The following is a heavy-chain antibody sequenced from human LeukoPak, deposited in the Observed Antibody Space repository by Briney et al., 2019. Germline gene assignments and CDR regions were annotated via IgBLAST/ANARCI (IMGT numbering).Heavy chain of an antibody. V-gene: IGHV3-69-1*01. D-gene: IGHD2-15*01. Sequence: GGSLRLSCEASGFTFSAYAMTWVRQAPGRGLEWVSSISGSSYIYYADSVKGRFTISRHNAKNSLFLEMNSLRADDTAVYYCARDREEYCSGGSCSSFQHWGQGALVSVSS. J-gene: IGHJ1*01. CDR3: ARDREEYCSGGSCSSFQH. CDR2: ISGSSYI. CDR1: GFTFSAYA.